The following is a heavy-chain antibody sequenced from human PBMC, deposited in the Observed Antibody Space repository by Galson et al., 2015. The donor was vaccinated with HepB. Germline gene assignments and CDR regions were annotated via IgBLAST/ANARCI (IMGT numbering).Heavy chain of an antibody. V-gene: IGHV1-69*06. CDR1: GGTFSSYA. D-gene: IGHD3-3*01. CDR2: IIPIFGTA. J-gene: IGHJ5*02. Sequence: QSGAEVKKPGTSVKVSCKASGGTFSSYAISWVRQAPGQGLEWMGGIIPIFGTANYAQKFQGRVTITADKSTSTAYMELSSLRSEDTAVYYCARVATLRFLEWFNIPRSSFDPWGQGTLVTVSS. CDR3: ARVATLRFLEWFNIPRSSFDP.